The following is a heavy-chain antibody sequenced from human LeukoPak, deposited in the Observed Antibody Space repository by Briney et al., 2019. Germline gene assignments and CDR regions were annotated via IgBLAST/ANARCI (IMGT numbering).Heavy chain of an antibody. Sequence: SVKVSCKASGGTFSSYAISWVRQAPGQGLEWMGGIIPIFGTANYAQKFQGRVTITADESTSTAYMELSSLRSEDAAVYYCARDPDYGDYVGIRSTSDYWGQGTLVTVSS. CDR2: IIPIFGTA. CDR3: ARDPDYGDYVGIRSTSDY. J-gene: IGHJ4*02. D-gene: IGHD4-17*01. CDR1: GGTFSSYA. V-gene: IGHV1-69*13.